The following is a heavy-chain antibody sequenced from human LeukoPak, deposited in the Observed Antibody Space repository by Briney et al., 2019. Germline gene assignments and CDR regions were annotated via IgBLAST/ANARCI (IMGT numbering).Heavy chain of an antibody. V-gene: IGHV3-53*01. J-gene: IGHJ4*02. D-gene: IGHD3-3*01. CDR2: IYSGGST. CDR1: GFTVSSNY. CDR3: ARNGMSYDFWSGYTSRPNYFDY. Sequence: GGSLRLSCAASGFTVSSNYMSWVRQAPGKGLEWVSVIYSGGSTYYADSVKGRFTISRDNSKSTLYLQMNSLRAEDTAVYYCARNGMSYDFWSGYTSRPNYFDYWGQGTLVTVSS.